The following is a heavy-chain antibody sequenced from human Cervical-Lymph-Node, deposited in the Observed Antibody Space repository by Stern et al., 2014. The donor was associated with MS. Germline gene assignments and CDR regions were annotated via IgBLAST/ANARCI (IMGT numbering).Heavy chain of an antibody. CDR3: ASGSVAALFDY. Sequence: QVQLVESGPGLVKPSQTLSLTCTVSGVSIRSGGYYWSWIRQHPGKGLEWIGYIYYSGSTYYNPSLKSRVAISVDASKNQFSLKLSAVTAADTAVYYCASGSVAALFDYWGQGTVVTVSS. CDR1: GVSIRSGGYY. J-gene: IGHJ4*02. V-gene: IGHV4-31*03. D-gene: IGHD6-13*01. CDR2: IYYSGST.